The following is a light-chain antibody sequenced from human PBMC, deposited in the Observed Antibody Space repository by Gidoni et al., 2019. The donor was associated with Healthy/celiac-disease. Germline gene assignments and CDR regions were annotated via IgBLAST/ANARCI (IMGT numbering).Light chain of an antibody. J-gene: IGKJ2*01. V-gene: IGKV3-20*01. CDR2: GAS. CDR1: QSVSSSY. Sequence: EIVLTQSPGTLSLSPGERAPLSFRASQSVSSSYLAWYQQKPGQAPRLLIYGASSRATGIPDRFSGSGSGTDFTLTISRLEPEDFAVYYCQQYGSSYTFGQGTKLEIK. CDR3: QQYGSSYT.